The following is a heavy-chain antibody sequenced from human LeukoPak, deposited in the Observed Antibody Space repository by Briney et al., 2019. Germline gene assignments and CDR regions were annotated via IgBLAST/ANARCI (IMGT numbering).Heavy chain of an antibody. J-gene: IGHJ5*02. CDR1: GFTFSSYA. CDR2: ISGSGGST. Sequence: PGGSLRLSCAASGFTFSSYAMSWVRQAPGKGLEWVSAISGSGGSTYYADSVKGRFTISRDNSKNTLYLQMNSLRAEDTAVYYCAKDPSLSPYNRNWFDPWGQGTLVTVSS. CDR3: AKDPSLSPYNRNWFDP. V-gene: IGHV3-23*01. D-gene: IGHD1-14*01.